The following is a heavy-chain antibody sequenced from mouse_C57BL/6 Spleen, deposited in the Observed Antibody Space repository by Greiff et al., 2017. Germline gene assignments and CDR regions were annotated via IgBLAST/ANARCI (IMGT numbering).Heavy chain of an antibody. CDR2: IYPGSGST. CDR3: ARRKFSTTVVPYFDY. V-gene: IGHV1-55*01. D-gene: IGHD1-1*01. J-gene: IGHJ2*01. Sequence: QVQLQQPGAELVKPGASVKMSCKASGYTFTSYWITWVKQRPGQGLEWIGDIYPGSGSTNYNEKFKSKATLTVDTSSSTAYMQLSSLTSEDSAVYYCARRKFSTTVVPYFDYWGQGTTLTVSS. CDR1: GYTFTSYW.